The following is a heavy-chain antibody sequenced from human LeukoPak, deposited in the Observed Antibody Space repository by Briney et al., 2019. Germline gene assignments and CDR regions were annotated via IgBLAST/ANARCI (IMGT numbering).Heavy chain of an antibody. CDR3: ARENYLEWYQYFDY. Sequence: GGSLRLSCAASGFTFSSYEMNWVRQAPGKGLEWVSYISSSGSTIYYVDSVKGRFTISRDNAKNSLYLQMNSLRAEDTAVYYCARENYLEWYQYFDYWGQGTLVTVSS. CDR2: ISSSGSTI. CDR1: GFTFSSYE. D-gene: IGHD3-3*01. V-gene: IGHV3-48*03. J-gene: IGHJ4*02.